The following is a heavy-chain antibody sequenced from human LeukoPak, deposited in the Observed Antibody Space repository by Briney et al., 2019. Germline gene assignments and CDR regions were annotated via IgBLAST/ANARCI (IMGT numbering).Heavy chain of an antibody. CDR3: ASADDYGDYGYFQH. J-gene: IGHJ1*01. V-gene: IGHV4-31*03. CDR2: IYYSGST. CDR1: GGSISSGGYY. Sequence: SETLSLTCTVSGGSISSGGYYWSWIRQHPGTGLEWIGYIYYSGSTYYNPSLKSRVTISVDTSKNQFSLKLSSVTAADTAVYYCASADDYGDYGYFQHWGQGTLVTVSS. D-gene: IGHD4-17*01.